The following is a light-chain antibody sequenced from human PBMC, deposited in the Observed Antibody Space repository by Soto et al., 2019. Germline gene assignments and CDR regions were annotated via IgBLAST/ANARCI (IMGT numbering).Light chain of an antibody. J-gene: IGKJ1*01. CDR2: TAS. V-gene: IGKV1-5*03. Sequence: DLQMTQSPSTLSGSVGDRVIITRRASQSIGSWLAWYQQQPGKVPKLLIYTASTLQSGVPSRFSGSGSGAEFTLTISSLQPEDFATYYCQQYNTYPWTFGQGTKVDIK. CDR3: QQYNTYPWT. CDR1: QSIGSW.